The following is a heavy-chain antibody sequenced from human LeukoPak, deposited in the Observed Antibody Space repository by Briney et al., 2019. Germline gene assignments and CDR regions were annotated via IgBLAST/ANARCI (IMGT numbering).Heavy chain of an antibody. J-gene: IGHJ5*02. CDR2: INPNSGGT. V-gene: IGHV1-2*02. Sequence: ASVKVSCKASGYTFTSYGISWVRQAPGQGLEWMGWINPNSGGTNYAQKFQGRVTMTRDTSISTAYMELSRLRSDDTAVYYCARDDDGSGSYYFDPWGQGTLVTVSS. D-gene: IGHD3-10*01. CDR1: GYTFTSYG. CDR3: ARDDDGSGSYYFDP.